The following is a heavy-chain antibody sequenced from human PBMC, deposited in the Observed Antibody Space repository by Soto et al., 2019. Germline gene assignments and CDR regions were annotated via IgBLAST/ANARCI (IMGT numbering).Heavy chain of an antibody. J-gene: IGHJ6*02. CDR3: ARGVYDYWSGYYAGSGLDV. CDR1: GDSMSPFY. V-gene: IGHV4-59*13. D-gene: IGHD3-3*01. CDR2: IYYSGNT. Sequence: QVPLQESGPGLVKPSETLSLTCTVSGDSMSPFYWNWIRQSPGKGLEWIGYIYYSGNTNYNPSLKSRVAISVDTSKNQFYLKLRSVTAADTAVYYCARGVYDYWSGYYAGSGLDVWGQETTVTVSS.